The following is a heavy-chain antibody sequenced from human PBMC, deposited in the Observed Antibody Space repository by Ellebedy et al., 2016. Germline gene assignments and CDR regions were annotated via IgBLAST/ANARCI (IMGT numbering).Heavy chain of an antibody. J-gene: IGHJ5*02. D-gene: IGHD2-21*02. V-gene: IGHV4-39*07. CDR3: ARYTRGGLLFHWFDP. CDR1: GGSISSSSYY. Sequence: SETLSLXXTVSGGSISSSSYYWGWIRQPPGKGLEWIGSIYYSGSTNYNPSLKSRVTISVDTSKNQFSLKLSSVTAADTAVYYCARYTRGGLLFHWFDPWGQGTLVTVSS. CDR2: IYYSGST.